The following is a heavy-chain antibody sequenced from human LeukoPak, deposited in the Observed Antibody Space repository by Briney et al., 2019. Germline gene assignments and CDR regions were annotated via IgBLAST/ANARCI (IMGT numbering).Heavy chain of an antibody. D-gene: IGHD6-13*01. J-gene: IGHJ4*02. V-gene: IGHV3-48*01. CDR1: GFTFSSYS. CDR3: ARDSAGYTAAATDY. CDR2: ISSSSGAI. Sequence: PGGSLRLSCAASGFTFSSYSVNWVRQAPGKGLEWVSYISSSSGAIYYADSVKGRLTISRDNAKNSLYLQMNSLRAEDTAVYYCARDSAGYTAAATDYWGQGTLVTVSS.